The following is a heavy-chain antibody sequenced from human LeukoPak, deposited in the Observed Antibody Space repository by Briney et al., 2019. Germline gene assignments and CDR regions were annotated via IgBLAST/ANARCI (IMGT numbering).Heavy chain of an antibody. J-gene: IGHJ4*02. CDR2: IYYSGST. Sequence: SETLSLTCTVSGASISSGGYYWSWLRQHPGKGPEWIGYIYYSGSTYYNPSLKSRVTISVDTSKNQFSLKLSSVTAADTAVYYCARVRYFDWIFDYWGQGTLVTVSS. CDR1: GASISSGGYY. D-gene: IGHD3-9*01. V-gene: IGHV4-31*03. CDR3: ARVRYFDWIFDY.